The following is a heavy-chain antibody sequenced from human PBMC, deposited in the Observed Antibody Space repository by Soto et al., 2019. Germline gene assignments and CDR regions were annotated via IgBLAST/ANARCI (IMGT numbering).Heavy chain of an antibody. CDR2: ISGSGGRT. J-gene: IGHJ4*02. CDR3: TKEILLCLFSCDY. CDR1: GLTFSPHA. Sequence: EVQLFESGGGVVQRGGALRVSCAGSGLTFSPHAMSWLRQAPGKGLEWVSAISGSGGRTYNADSVKGRFTISRDNSKQTLYLQMNSLRAEDTAIYYCTKEILLCLFSCDYLGQGTLVTVSS. V-gene: IGHV3-23*01. D-gene: IGHD5-18*01.